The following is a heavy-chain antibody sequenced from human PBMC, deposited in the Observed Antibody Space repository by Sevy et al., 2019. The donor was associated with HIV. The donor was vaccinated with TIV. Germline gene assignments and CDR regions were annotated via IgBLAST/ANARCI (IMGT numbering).Heavy chain of an antibody. CDR1: GFTFSSYG. D-gene: IGHD6-13*01. CDR2: ISYDGTNK. Sequence: GGSLRLSCAASGFTFSSYGMHWVRQAPGKGLDWVAVISYDGTNKYYADSVKGRFTIFRDNSKNTLYLQMNSLRVEDTAVYYCAKEGYSSNSNSYYGMDVWGQGTTVTVSS. J-gene: IGHJ6*02. V-gene: IGHV3-30*18. CDR3: AKEGYSSNSNSYYGMDV.